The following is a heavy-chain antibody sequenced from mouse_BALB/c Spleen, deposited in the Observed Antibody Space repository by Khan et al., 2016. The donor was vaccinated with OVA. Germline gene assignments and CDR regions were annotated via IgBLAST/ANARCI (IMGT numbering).Heavy chain of an antibody. CDR1: GFSLTNHG. CDR3: ARNREPDYFDY. V-gene: IGHV2-9*02. CDR2: IWAGGST. J-gene: IGHJ2*01. Sequence: QVQLKESGPGLVAPSQSLSITCTVSGFSLTNHGVHWVRQPPGKGLEWLGVIWAGGSTNYNSALMSRLSISKDSSKSQVFLKMNSLQTDDTAMYYCARNREPDYFDYWGQGTTLTVSS.